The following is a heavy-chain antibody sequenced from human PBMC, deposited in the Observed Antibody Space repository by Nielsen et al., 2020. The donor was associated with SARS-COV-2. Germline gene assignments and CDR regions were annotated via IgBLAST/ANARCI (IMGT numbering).Heavy chain of an antibody. CDR2: IDPSDSYT. D-gene: IGHD2-2*01. Sequence: GESLKISCKGSGYSFTSYWISWVRQMPGKGLEWMGRIDPSDSYTNYSPSFQGHVTISADKSISTAYLQWSSLKASDTAMYYCARQVGYCSSTSCPIAYWGQGTLVTVSS. J-gene: IGHJ4*02. CDR3: ARQVGYCSSTSCPIAY. CDR1: GYSFTSYW. V-gene: IGHV5-10-1*01.